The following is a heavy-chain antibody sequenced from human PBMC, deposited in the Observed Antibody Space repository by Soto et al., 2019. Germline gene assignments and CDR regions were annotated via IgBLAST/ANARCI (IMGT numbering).Heavy chain of an antibody. V-gene: IGHV4-31*03. D-gene: IGHD3-10*01. CDR2: IYYSGST. CDR3: ARDQAVSGSGTTYWFDP. CDR1: GGSISSGGYY. Sequence: QVQLQESGPGLVKPSQTLSLTCTVSGGSISSGGYYWSWIRQHPGKGLEWIGYIYYSGSTYYNPSLKSRVTISVDTSKNQFSLKLSSVTAADTAVYYCARDQAVSGSGTTYWFDPRGQGTLVTVSS. J-gene: IGHJ5*02.